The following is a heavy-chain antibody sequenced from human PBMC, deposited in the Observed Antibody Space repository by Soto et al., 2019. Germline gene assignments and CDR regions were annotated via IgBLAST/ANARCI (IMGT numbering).Heavy chain of an antibody. V-gene: IGHV3-30*03. Sequence: GGSLRLSCAASGFTFCSYGMHWVRQEPGKGLEWVAVISYDGSNKYYADSVKGRFTISRDNSKNTLYLQMNSLRAEDTAVYYCARVDFWSGSFGMDVWGQGTTVTVSS. J-gene: IGHJ6*02. CDR1: GFTFCSYG. D-gene: IGHD3-3*01. CDR3: ARVDFWSGSFGMDV. CDR2: ISYDGSNK.